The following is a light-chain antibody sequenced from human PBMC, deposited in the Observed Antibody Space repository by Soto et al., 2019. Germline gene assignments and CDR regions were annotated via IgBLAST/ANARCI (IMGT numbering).Light chain of an antibody. CDR1: SRDVGGYNY. V-gene: IGLV2-14*01. J-gene: IGLJ1*01. CDR2: DVT. Sequence: QSVLTQPASVSGSPGQSIPISCTETSRDVGGYNYVSWYQQYPGKAPKVMIYDVTNRPSGVSNRFAGSRSGNTASLTISGLQAEHGAAYYCCSLTASSTYVFGTGTTVTVL. CDR3: CSLTASSTYV.